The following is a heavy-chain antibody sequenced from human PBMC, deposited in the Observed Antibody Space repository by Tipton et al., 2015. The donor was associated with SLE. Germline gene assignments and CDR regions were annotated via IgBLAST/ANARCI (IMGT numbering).Heavy chain of an antibody. CDR2: ISSSSSYI. V-gene: IGHV3-21*04. Sequence: GSLRLSCAASGFTFSSYSMNWVRQAPGKGLEWVSSISSSSSYIYYADSVKGRFTISRDNSKNTLYLQMNSLRAEDTAVYYCAKDKDEKLEPRGYFDYWGQGTLVTVSS. J-gene: IGHJ4*02. CDR3: AKDKDEKLEPRGYFDY. CDR1: GFTFSSYS. D-gene: IGHD1-1*01.